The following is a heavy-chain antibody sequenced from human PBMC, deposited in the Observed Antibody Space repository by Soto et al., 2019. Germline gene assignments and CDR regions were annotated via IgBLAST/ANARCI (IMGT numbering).Heavy chain of an antibody. J-gene: IGHJ5*02. Sequence: LSLTCTVSGGSISSGGYYWSWIRQHPGKGLEWIGYIYYSGSTYYNPSLKSRVTKSVDTSKNQFSLKLSSVTAADTAVYFCARGKGYCSGGSCYWFDPWGQGTLVTVSS. CDR2: IYYSGST. V-gene: IGHV4-31*03. D-gene: IGHD2-15*01. CDR1: GGSISSGGYY. CDR3: ARGKGYCSGGSCYWFDP.